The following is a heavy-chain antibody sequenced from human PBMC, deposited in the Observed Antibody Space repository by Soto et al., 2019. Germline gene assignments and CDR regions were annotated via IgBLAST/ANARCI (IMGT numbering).Heavy chain of an antibody. Sequence: QLQLQESGPGLVKPSETLSLTCTVSGGSISSSSYYWNWIRQPPGKGLEWIGCIYYSGSTYYNPSLKSRVTISVDTSKNQFSLTPNSVTAADTAVYYCARSGHEDTSNVDYWGQGTLVTVSS. J-gene: IGHJ4*02. CDR2: IYYSGST. CDR1: GGSISSSSYY. CDR3: ARSGHEDTSNVDY. D-gene: IGHD5-12*01. V-gene: IGHV4-39*01.